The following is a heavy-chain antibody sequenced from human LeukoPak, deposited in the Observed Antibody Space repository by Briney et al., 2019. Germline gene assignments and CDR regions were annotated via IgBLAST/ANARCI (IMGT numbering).Heavy chain of an antibody. CDR2: INPSGGST. CDR1: GYTFTSYY. CDR3: ARAYYDFWSGYSLYYYGMDV. Sequence: APVKVSCKASGYTFTSYYMHWVRQAPGQGLEWMGIINPSGGSTSYAQKFQGRVTMTRDTSTSTVYMELSSLRSEDTAVYYCARAYYDFWSGYSLYYYGMDVWGQGTTVTVSS. J-gene: IGHJ6*02. V-gene: IGHV1-46*01. D-gene: IGHD3-3*01.